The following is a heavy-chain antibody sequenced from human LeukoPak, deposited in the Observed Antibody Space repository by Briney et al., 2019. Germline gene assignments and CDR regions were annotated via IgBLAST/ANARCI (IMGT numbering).Heavy chain of an antibody. CDR3: ARGRYSSGWYFSTTFDY. J-gene: IGHJ4*02. Sequence: QPGGSLRLSCAASGFTFSSYGMHWVRQAPGKGLEWVAFIRYDGSNKYYADSVKGRFTISRDNSKNTLYLQMNSLRAEDTAVYYCARGRYSSGWYFSTTFDYWGQGTLVTVSS. V-gene: IGHV3-30*02. D-gene: IGHD6-19*01. CDR1: GFTFSSYG. CDR2: IRYDGSNK.